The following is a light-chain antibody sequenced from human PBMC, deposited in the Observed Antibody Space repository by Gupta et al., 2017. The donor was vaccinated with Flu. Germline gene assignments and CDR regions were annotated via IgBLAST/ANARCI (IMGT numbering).Light chain of an antibody. CDR2: SAS. CDR1: QYIRND. J-gene: IGKJ1*01. V-gene: IGKV1-6*01. Sequence: AIQMTQSPSSLSASVGDRVTITCRASQYIRNDLGWYQQKPGKAPKVLIYSASTLQSGVPSRFSGSGSGTDFTLTISRLQPEDFAIYYCLQDYSYPWTFGQGTKVEAK. CDR3: LQDYSYPWT.